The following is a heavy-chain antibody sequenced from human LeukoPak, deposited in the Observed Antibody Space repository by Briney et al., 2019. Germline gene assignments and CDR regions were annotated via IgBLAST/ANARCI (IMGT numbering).Heavy chain of an antibody. J-gene: IGHJ4*02. D-gene: IGHD6-13*01. CDR1: GGSISSYY. CDR2: IYYSGST. Sequence: SETLSLTCTVSGGSISSYYWSWIRQPPGKGLEWIGYIYYSGSTNYNPSLKSRVAISVDTSKNQFSLKLSSVTAADTAVYYCARDPAAAGTFDYWGQGTLVTVSS. V-gene: IGHV4-59*01. CDR3: ARDPAAAGTFDY.